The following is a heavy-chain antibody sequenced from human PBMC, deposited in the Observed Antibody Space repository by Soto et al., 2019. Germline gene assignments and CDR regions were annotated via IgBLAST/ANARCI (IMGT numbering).Heavy chain of an antibody. Sequence: LSCAASGFTFANACMSWVRLAPGKGLEWVGRVRSKADGGTTDYAAPVKGRFTLFRDDSENTLYLQMNRLKIDDTAVYYCRRDWDYPVLWGQGTLVTVSS. J-gene: IGHJ4*02. CDR3: RRDWDYPVL. D-gene: IGHD1-7*01. CDR1: GFTFANAC. V-gene: IGHV3-15*01. CDR2: VRSKADGGTT.